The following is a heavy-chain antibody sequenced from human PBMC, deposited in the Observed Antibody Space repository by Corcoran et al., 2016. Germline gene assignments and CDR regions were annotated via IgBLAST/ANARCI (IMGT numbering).Heavy chain of an antibody. D-gene: IGHD6-19*01. CDR1: GGTFTSYA. CDR3: ARCCSGCPGWFDP. J-gene: IGHJ5*02. V-gene: IGHV1-69*06. Sequence: QVQLVQSGAEVKKPGSSVKVSCKASGGTFTSYAISWVRQAPGQGLEWMGGIIPIFGTANYAQKFQGRVTITADKSTSTAYMELSSLRAEDTAVYYCARCCSGCPGWFDPWGQGTLVTVSS. CDR2: IIPIFGTA.